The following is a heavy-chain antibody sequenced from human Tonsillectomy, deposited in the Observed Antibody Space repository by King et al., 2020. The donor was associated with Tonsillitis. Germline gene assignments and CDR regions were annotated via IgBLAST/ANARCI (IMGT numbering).Heavy chain of an antibody. CDR1: GFTFNSYS. D-gene: IGHD6-6*01. CDR2: ISSSSSSI. CDR3: AREGQLVRYYYMDV. V-gene: IGHV3-21*01. Sequence: VQLVESGGGLVKPGGSLRLSCAASGFTFNSYSMNWVRQAPGKGLEWVSSISSSSSSIYYADSVKGRFTISRDSAKNSLYLQMNSLRAEDTAVYYCAREGQLVRYYYMDVWGKGTTVTVSS. J-gene: IGHJ6*03.